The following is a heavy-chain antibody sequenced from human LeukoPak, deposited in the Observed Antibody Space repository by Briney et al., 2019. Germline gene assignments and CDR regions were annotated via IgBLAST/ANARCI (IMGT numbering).Heavy chain of an antibody. CDR2: MWYDGSNK. D-gene: IGHD5-12*01. Sequence: GRSLRLSCAASGFTFSSYGMHWVRQAPGKGLEWVAVMWYDGSNKYYADSVKGRFTISRDNSKNTLYLQMNSLRAEDTAVYYCARHDGGYGPFDYWGQGTLVTVSS. J-gene: IGHJ4*02. CDR1: GFTFSSYG. V-gene: IGHV3-33*01. CDR3: ARHDGGYGPFDY.